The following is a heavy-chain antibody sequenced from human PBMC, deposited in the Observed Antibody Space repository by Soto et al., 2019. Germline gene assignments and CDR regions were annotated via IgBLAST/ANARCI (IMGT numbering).Heavy chain of an antibody. CDR1: GFTFSSYG. V-gene: IGHV3-23*01. J-gene: IGHJ4*02. Sequence: SLRLSCTASGFTFSSYGMGWVRQAPGKGLQWVSTIRGDGGQTHYTDSVKGRFSISRDNSKNTVYLQMDSLRAEDTAMYFCARDVGLDSDDFFAYWGQGTQVTVSS. CDR2: IRGDGGQT. D-gene: IGHD3-9*01. CDR3: ARDVGLDSDDFFAY.